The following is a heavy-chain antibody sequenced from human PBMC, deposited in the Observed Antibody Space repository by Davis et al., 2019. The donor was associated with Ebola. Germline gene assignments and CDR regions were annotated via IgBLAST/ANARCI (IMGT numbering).Heavy chain of an antibody. Sequence: PGGSLRLSCAASGFTSSTYEMNWVRQAPGKGLEWVSYISSSDSTIYYADSVKGRFTISRDNAKNSLYLQMNSLRAEDTAVYYCAREQLHCGGDCHDYWGQGTLVTVSS. J-gene: IGHJ4*02. CDR2: ISSSDSTI. CDR3: AREQLHCGGDCHDY. CDR1: GFTSSTYE. V-gene: IGHV3-48*03. D-gene: IGHD2-21*01.